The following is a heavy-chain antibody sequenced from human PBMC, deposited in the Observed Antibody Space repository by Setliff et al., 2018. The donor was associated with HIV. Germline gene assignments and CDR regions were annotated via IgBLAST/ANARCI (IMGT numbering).Heavy chain of an antibody. CDR2: VSWNSVKI. Sequence: GGSLRLSCVASGFNIEEYAMAWVRQVPGKGLEWVSSVSWNSVKIDSADSLKGRFSVSKDNAKNSLSLQMNSLRAEDTAVYYCARGGAIGVSVGATWGQGTLVTVSS. V-gene: IGHV3-9*01. D-gene: IGHD2-15*01. J-gene: IGHJ5*02. CDR1: GFNIEEYA. CDR3: ARGGAIGVSVGAT.